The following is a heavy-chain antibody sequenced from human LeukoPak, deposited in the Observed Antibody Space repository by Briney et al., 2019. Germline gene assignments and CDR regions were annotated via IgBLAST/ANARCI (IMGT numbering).Heavy chain of an antibody. CDR1: GFPFSVYE. CDR2: IGSGGAIR. V-gene: IGHV3-48*03. J-gene: IGHJ4*01. Sequence: GGSPRLSCAVSGFPFSVYEMNWVRQAPGKGLEWVSNIGSGGAIRHYSDSVKGRFSISRDNAENSLFLQMNSLRVEDTGIYYCALLAVASDFDYWGHGALVTVSS. D-gene: IGHD6-19*01. CDR3: ALLAVASDFDY.